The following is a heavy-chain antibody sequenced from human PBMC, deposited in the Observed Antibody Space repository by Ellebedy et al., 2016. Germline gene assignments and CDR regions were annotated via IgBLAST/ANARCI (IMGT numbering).Heavy chain of an antibody. CDR2: LYHSGSA. J-gene: IGHJ4*02. D-gene: IGHD6-19*01. CDR3: ARDGSGWYKDY. Sequence: SETLSLXCTVSGYSISSGYYWGWIRQPPGKGLEWIGSLYHSGSAYYNPSVKSRVTISVDTSKNQFSLKLSSVTAADTAVYYCARDGSGWYKDYWGQGTLVTVSS. V-gene: IGHV4-38-2*02. CDR1: GYSISSGYY.